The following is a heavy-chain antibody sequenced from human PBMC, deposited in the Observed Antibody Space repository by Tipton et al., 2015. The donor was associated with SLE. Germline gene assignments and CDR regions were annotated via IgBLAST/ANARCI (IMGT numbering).Heavy chain of an antibody. CDR1: GGSISSGGYY. V-gene: IGHV4-61*02. J-gene: IGHJ3*02. D-gene: IGHD2-2*01. CDR2: VYTSGST. Sequence: TLSLTCNVSGGSISSGGYYWSWIRQHPGKGLEWIGCVYTSGSTNFNPSLRSRVTISRDTSKNQFSVKLSSVTAADTAIYYCARGGLGCCTSGTCYDVTDIWGQGTMVTVSS. CDR3: ARGGLGCCTSGTCYDVTDI.